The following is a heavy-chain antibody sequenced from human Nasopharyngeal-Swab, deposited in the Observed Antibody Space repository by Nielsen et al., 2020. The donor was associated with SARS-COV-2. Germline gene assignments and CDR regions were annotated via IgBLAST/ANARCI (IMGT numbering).Heavy chain of an antibody. J-gene: IGHJ6*02. D-gene: IGHD2-15*01. CDR3: ARRGRCSGASCDMDV. CDR2: INPGSGGT. Sequence: VSCKASGYTFTNYYIHWVRPAPGQGLAWMGMINPGSGGTTYAQKFQGRVTMTRDTSTSTVFMDLSSLRSEDTAVYYCARRGRCSGASCDMDVWGQGTTVTVSS. V-gene: IGHV1-46*01. CDR1: GYTFTNYY.